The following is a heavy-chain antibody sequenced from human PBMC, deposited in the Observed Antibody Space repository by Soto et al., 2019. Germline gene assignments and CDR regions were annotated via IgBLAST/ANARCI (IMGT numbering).Heavy chain of an antibody. D-gene: IGHD5-12*01. CDR1: GFTFSSYA. V-gene: IGHV3-30-3*01. J-gene: IGHJ6*02. Sequence: GGSLRLSCAASGFTFSSYAMHWVRQAPGKGLEWVAVISYDGSNKYYADSVKGRFTISRDNSKNTLYLQMNSLRAEDTAVYYCARVPQVATTFYYYYGMDVWGQGTTVTVSS. CDR2: ISYDGSNK. CDR3: ARVPQVATTFYYYYGMDV.